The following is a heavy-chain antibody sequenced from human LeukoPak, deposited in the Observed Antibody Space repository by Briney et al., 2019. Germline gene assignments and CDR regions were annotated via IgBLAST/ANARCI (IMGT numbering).Heavy chain of an antibody. J-gene: IGHJ1*01. CDR2: ISYDGSNK. CDR3: AKDPRIAAAGATQFQH. D-gene: IGHD6-13*01. Sequence: GGSLRLSCAASGFTFSSYAMHWVRQAPGKGLEWVAVISYDGSNKYYADSVKGRFTISRDNSKNTLYLQMNSLRAEDTAVYYCAKDPRIAAAGATQFQHWGQGTLVTVSS. V-gene: IGHV3-30*04. CDR1: GFTFSSYA.